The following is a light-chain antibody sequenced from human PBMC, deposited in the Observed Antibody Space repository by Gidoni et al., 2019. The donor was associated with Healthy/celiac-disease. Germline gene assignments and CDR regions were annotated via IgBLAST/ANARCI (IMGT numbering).Light chain of an antibody. CDR3: QAWDSSTYV. CDR2: QDS. V-gene: IGLV3-1*01. Sequence: SYELTQSPSVPESSGQTASITCSGDKLGDNYACWYQQKPGQSPVLVIYQDSKRPSGIPERFSGSNSGNTATLTISGTQAMDEADYYCQAWDSSTYVFGTGTKVTVL. J-gene: IGLJ1*01. CDR1: KLGDNY.